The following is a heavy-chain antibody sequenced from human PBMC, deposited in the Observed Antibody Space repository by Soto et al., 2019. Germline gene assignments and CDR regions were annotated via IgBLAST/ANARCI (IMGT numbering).Heavy chain of an antibody. J-gene: IGHJ6*02. CDR3: ARATVTTNYYCSMDV. CDR2: IYYSGST. V-gene: IGHV4-61*01. CDR1: GGSVSSGSYY. Sequence: QVQLQESGPGLVKPSETLSLTCTVSGGSVSSGSYYWSWIRQPPGKGLEWIGYIYYSGSTNYNPSLKSRVTISVDTSKNQFSLKLSSVTAADTAVYYCARATVTTNYYCSMDVWGQGTTVTVSS. D-gene: IGHD4-17*01.